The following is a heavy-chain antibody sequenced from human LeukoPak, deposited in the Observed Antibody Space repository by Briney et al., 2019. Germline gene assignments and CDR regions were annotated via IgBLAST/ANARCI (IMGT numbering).Heavy chain of an antibody. Sequence: GGSLRLSCAASGFTFSSYAMHWVRQAPGKGLEWVAVISYDGSNKYYADSVKGRFTISRDNSKNTLYLQMNSLRAEDTAVYYCARGDYYGSGGFYEAGNVPFDYWGQGTLVTVSS. D-gene: IGHD3-10*01. J-gene: IGHJ4*02. CDR1: GFTFSSYA. CDR2: ISYDGSNK. V-gene: IGHV3-30*04. CDR3: ARGDYYGSGGFYEAGNVPFDY.